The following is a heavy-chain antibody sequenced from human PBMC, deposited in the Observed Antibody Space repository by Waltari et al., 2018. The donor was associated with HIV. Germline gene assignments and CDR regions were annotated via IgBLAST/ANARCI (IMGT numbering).Heavy chain of an antibody. CDR2: MNPNSGNT. J-gene: IGHJ3*02. Sequence: QVQLVQSGAEVKKPGASVKVSCKASGYTFTNYDINWVRQESGEGLEWMGWMNPNSGNTGYAQKFQGRVTMTRNTSISTAYMELSSLRSEDTAVYYCARGYSYDRSGEAFDIWGQGTMVTVSS. CDR3: ARGYSYDRSGEAFDI. CDR1: GYTFTNYD. D-gene: IGHD3-22*01. V-gene: IGHV1-8*01.